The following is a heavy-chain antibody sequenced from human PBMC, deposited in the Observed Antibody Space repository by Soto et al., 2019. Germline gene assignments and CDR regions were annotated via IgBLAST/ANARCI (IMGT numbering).Heavy chain of an antibody. Sequence: GGSLRLSCAASGFTFSSYGMHWVRQAPGKGLEWAAVIWYDGSNKYYADSVKGRFTISRDNSKNTLYLEMNSLRAEDTAVYYCARESEDLTSNFDYWGQGTLVTVSS. CDR3: ARESEDLTSNFDY. CDR2: IWYDGSNK. CDR1: GFTFSSYG. J-gene: IGHJ4*02. V-gene: IGHV3-33*01.